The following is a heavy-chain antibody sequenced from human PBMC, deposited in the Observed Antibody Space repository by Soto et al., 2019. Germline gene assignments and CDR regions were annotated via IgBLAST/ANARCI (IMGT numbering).Heavy chain of an antibody. CDR3: ARAGHYYDSSGYAN. J-gene: IGHJ4*02. Sequence: ASVKVSCQASGYSFATSGISWVRQAPGQGLEWMGWISAYNGNTNYEQKLQDRVTMTTDTSTSTAYLELRSLRSDDTAVYYCARAGHYYDSSGYANWGQGTLVTSPQ. CDR2: ISAYNGNT. V-gene: IGHV1-18*01. CDR1: GYSFATSG. D-gene: IGHD3-22*01.